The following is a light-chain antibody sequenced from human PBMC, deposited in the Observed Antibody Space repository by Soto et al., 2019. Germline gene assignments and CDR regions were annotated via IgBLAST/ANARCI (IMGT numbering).Light chain of an antibody. CDR1: SSDIGSYNY. CDR3: SSYTVISTFV. CDR2: EVS. Sequence: QSALTQPASVSGSPGQSITISCTGTSSDIGSYNYVSWYQQHPGKAPKLMIYEVSNRPSGVSNRFSGSKSGNTASLTISGLQAEDEADYYCSSYTVISTFVFGTGTKVTVL. J-gene: IGLJ1*01. V-gene: IGLV2-14*01.